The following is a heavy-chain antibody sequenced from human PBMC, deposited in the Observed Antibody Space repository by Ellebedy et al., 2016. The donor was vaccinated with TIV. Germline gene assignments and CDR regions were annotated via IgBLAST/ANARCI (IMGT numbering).Heavy chain of an antibody. V-gene: IGHV5-51*01. CDR3: ARQEAGYSYALY. CDR2: IYPGDSDT. J-gene: IGHJ4*02. CDR1: GYSFTSYW. Sequence: GGSLRLSCKGSGYSFTSYWIGWVRQMPGKGLEWMGIIYPGDSDTRYSPSFQGQVTISADKSINTAYLQWSSLKASDTAMYYRARQEAGYSYALYWGQGTLVTVSS. D-gene: IGHD5-18*01.